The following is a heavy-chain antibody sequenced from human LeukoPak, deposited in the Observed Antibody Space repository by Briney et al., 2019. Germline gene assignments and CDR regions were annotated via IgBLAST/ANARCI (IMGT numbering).Heavy chain of an antibody. V-gene: IGHV3-21*01. Sequence: PGGSLRLSCAASGFTFSSYSMNWARQAPGKGLEWVSSISSSSSYIYYADSVKGRFTISRDNAKNSLYLQMNSLRAEDTAVYYCARLQGYYYGSGSYYIAGNNYFDYWGQGTLVTVSS. CDR1: GFTFSSYS. CDR3: ARLQGYYYGSGSYYIAGNNYFDY. D-gene: IGHD3-10*01. CDR2: ISSSSSYI. J-gene: IGHJ4*02.